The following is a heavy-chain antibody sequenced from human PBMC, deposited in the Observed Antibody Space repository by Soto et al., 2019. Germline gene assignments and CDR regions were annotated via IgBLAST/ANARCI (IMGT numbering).Heavy chain of an antibody. Sequence: QVQLVESGGGVVQPGRSLRLSCAASGFTFSSYAMHWVRQAPGKGLEWVAVISYDGSNKYYADSVKGRFTISRDNSKNTLYLQMNSLRAEDTAVYYCARDRVTMIVVAEAPHGMDVWGQGTTVTVSS. V-gene: IGHV3-30-3*01. J-gene: IGHJ6*02. CDR1: GFTFSSYA. D-gene: IGHD3-22*01. CDR2: ISYDGSNK. CDR3: ARDRVTMIVVAEAPHGMDV.